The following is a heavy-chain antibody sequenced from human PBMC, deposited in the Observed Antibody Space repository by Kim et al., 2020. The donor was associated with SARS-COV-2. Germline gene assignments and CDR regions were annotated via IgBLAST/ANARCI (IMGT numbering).Heavy chain of an antibody. CDR2: TYYRSKWYN. J-gene: IGHJ6*02. D-gene: IGHD3-3*01. CDR3: ARGYYDFWSGYYPPYYYYYGMDV. V-gene: IGHV6-1*01. Sequence: SQTLSLTCAISGDSVSSTSAAWNWIRQSPSRGLEWLGRTYYRSKWYNDYAVSVKSRITINPDTSKNQFSLQLNSVTPEDTAVYYCARGYYDFWSGYYPPYYYYYGMDVWGQGTTVTVSS. CDR1: GDSVSSTSAA.